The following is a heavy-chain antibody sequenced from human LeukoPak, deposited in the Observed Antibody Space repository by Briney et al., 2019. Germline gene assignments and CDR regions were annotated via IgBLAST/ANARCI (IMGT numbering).Heavy chain of an antibody. J-gene: IGHJ6*04. Sequence: VASVKLSCKASGYTFTSYGISWVRQAPGQGLEWMGWISAYNGNTNYAQKLQGRVTMTTDTSTSTAYMELRSLRSDDTAVYYCARDSHCSGGSCYRRGAMDVWGKGTTVTVSS. CDR2: ISAYNGNT. CDR3: ARDSHCSGGSCYRRGAMDV. D-gene: IGHD2-15*01. CDR1: GYTFTSYG. V-gene: IGHV1-18*01.